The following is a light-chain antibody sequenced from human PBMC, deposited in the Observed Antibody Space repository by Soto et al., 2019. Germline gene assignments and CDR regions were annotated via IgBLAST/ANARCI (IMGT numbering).Light chain of an antibody. J-gene: IGKJ5*01. Sequence: DIQMTQSPSTLSASVGDRVTITCRSSQDVGGWLSWYQQKPGKAPKILIFAAPILQSGVPSRFSGSGSGTDFTLTITSLQSEDFATYYCQHAKSFPVTFGQGTRLEIK. CDR3: QHAKSFPVT. CDR2: AAP. CDR1: QDVGGW. V-gene: IGKV1-12*01.